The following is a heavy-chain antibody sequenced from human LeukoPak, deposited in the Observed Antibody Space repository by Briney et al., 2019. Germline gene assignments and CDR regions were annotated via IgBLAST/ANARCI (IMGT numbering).Heavy chain of an antibody. V-gene: IGHV4-38-2*02. D-gene: IGHD3-22*01. Sequence: SETLSLTCTVSGYSISSGYYWGWIRQPPGKGLEWIGSIYHSGSTYYNPSLKSRVTISVDTSKNQFSLKLSSVTAADTAVYYCARVVDTMIVVVITESRWFDPWGQGTLVTVSS. CDR1: GYSISSGYY. CDR2: IYHSGST. CDR3: ARVVDTMIVVVITESRWFDP. J-gene: IGHJ5*02.